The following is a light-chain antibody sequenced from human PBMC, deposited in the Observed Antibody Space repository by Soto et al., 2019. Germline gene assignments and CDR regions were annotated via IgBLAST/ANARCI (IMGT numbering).Light chain of an antibody. V-gene: IGLV2-14*01. CDR2: DVR. CDR1: SSDVGGYNY. CDR3: SSYTTISTYV. Sequence: QSVLTQPPSVSGSPGQSVAISCTGTSSDVGGYNYVSWYQQHPGKAPKLMIYDVRNRPSGVSNRFSGSKSVNTASLTISGLQAEDEADYYCSSYTTISTYVFGTGTKSPS. J-gene: IGLJ1*01.